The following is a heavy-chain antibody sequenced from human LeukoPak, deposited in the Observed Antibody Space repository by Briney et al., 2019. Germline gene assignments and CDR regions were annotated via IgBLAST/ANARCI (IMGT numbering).Heavy chain of an antibody. V-gene: IGHV3-7*01. D-gene: IGHD2-15*01. J-gene: IGHJ3*02. CDR1: GFTFSSYW. CDR2: IKQDGSEK. CDR3: ARDRDRLLGYCSGGSCPGAFDI. Sequence: GGSLRLSCAASGFTFSSYWMSWVRQAPGRGLEWVANIKQDGSEKYYVDSVKGRFAISRDNAKNSLYLQMNSLRAEDTAVYYCARDRDRLLGYCSGGSCPGAFDIWGQGTMVTVSS.